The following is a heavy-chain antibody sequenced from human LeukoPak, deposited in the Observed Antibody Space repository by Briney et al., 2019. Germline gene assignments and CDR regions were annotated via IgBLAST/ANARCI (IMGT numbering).Heavy chain of an antibody. V-gene: IGHV4-59*01. Sequence: SETLSLTCTVSGGSISSYYWSWIRQPPGKGLEWIGYIYYSGSTNYNPSLESRVTISVDTSKNQFSLKLSSVTAADTAVYYCAKDHQWLVGLGGQGTLVTVSS. J-gene: IGHJ4*02. CDR3: AKDHQWLVGL. D-gene: IGHD6-19*01. CDR1: GGSISSYY. CDR2: IYYSGST.